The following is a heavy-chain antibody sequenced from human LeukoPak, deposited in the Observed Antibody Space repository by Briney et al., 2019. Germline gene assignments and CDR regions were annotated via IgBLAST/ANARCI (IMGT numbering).Heavy chain of an antibody. CDR1: GFTFSSYA. J-gene: IGHJ4*02. V-gene: IGHV3-23*01. CDR2: ISGSGGST. D-gene: IGHD5-24*01. CDR3: AKEGRRDGYTRPRYYFDY. Sequence: QPGGSLRLSCAASGFTFSSYAMSWVRQAPGKGLEWVSAISGSGGSTYYADSVKGRFTISRDNSKNTLYLQMNSLRAEDTAVYYCAKEGRRDGYTRPRYYFDYWGQGTLVTVSS.